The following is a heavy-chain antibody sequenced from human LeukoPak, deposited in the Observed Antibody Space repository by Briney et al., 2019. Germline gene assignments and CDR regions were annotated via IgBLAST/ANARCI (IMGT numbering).Heavy chain of an antibody. J-gene: IGHJ3*02. CDR3: ARGRYYDILTGYLEGAFDI. Sequence: ASVKVSCKASGYTFTSYAMNWVRQAPGQGLEWMGWINTNTGNPTYAQGFTGRFVFSLDTSVSTAYLQISSLKAEDTAVYYCARGRYYDILTGYLEGAFDIWGQGTMVTVSS. CDR2: INTNTGNP. V-gene: IGHV7-4-1*02. CDR1: GYTFTSYA. D-gene: IGHD3-9*01.